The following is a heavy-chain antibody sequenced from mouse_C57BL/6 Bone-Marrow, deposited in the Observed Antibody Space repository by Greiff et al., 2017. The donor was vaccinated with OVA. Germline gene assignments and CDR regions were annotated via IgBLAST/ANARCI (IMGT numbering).Heavy chain of an antibody. J-gene: IGHJ3*01. Sequence: EVKLMESGGGLVQPGGSLKLSCAASGFTFSDYGMAWVRQAPRKGPEWVAFISNLAYSIYYADTVTGRFTISRENAKNTLYLEMSSLRSEDTAMYYCARHDYYGSSAWFAYWGQGTLVTVSA. V-gene: IGHV5-15*01. CDR2: ISNLAYSI. CDR1: GFTFSDYG. D-gene: IGHD1-1*01. CDR3: ARHDYYGSSAWFAY.